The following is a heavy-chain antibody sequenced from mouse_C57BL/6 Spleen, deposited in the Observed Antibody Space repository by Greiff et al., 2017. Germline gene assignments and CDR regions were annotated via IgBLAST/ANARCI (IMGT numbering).Heavy chain of an antibody. CDR1: GFTFSDYG. D-gene: IGHD1-1*01. Sequence: EVKLVESGGGLVKPGGSLKLSCAASGFTFSDYGMHWVRQAPEKGLEWVAYISSGSSTIYYADTVKGRFTISRDNAKNTLFLQMTSLRSEDTAMYYCARPITTVSSVGYFDVWGTGTTVTVSS. V-gene: IGHV5-17*01. CDR2: ISSGSSTI. J-gene: IGHJ1*03. CDR3: ARPITTVSSVGYFDV.